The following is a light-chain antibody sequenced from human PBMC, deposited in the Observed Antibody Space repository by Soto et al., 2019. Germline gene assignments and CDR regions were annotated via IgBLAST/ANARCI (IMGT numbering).Light chain of an antibody. Sequence: DIQMTQSPSSLSASVGDRVTITCRTSQGIRNDLAWFQQKPGKAPKRLIYAASNLQSGVPSRFSGSGSGTEFTLSIRNLQPEDFASYFCLQDYTYPQTFGQGTKVDIK. CDR3: LQDYTYPQT. J-gene: IGKJ1*01. CDR2: AAS. CDR1: QGIRND. V-gene: IGKV1-17*02.